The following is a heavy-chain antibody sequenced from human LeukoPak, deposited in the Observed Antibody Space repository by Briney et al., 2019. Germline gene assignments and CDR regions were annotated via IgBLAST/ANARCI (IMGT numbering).Heavy chain of an antibody. J-gene: IGHJ5*02. Sequence: SETLSLTCTVSGGSISSYYWSWIRQPPGKGLEWIGYIYYSGSTNYNPSLKSRVTISVDTSKNQFSLKLSSVTAADTAVYYCARSSSGFPRPTTIVVATVGFDPWGQGTLVTVSS. CDR1: GGSISSYY. D-gene: IGHD3-22*01. V-gene: IGHV4-59*01. CDR2: IYYSGST. CDR3: ARSSSGFPRPTTIVVATVGFDP.